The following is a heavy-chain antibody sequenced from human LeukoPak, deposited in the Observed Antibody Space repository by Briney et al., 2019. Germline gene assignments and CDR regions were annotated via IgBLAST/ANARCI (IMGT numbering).Heavy chain of an antibody. CDR1: GFTFSSYA. V-gene: IGHV3-30*14. Sequence: GRSLRLSCAASGFTFSSYAMHWVRQAPGKGLEWVAVISYDGSNKYYADSVKGRFTISRDKSKNMLYLQMNSLRAEDTAVYYCASRGGDMATRSFDYWGQGTLVTVSP. CDR2: ISYDGSNK. J-gene: IGHJ4*02. CDR3: ASRGGDMATRSFDY. D-gene: IGHD5-24*01.